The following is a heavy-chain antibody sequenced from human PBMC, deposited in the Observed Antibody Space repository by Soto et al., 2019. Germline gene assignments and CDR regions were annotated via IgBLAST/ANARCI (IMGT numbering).Heavy chain of an antibody. CDR1: GFTFSDYY. CDR2: ISSSSSYT. CDR3: ARDHNPDTYYDFWSGYYGPYYFDY. Sequence: QVQLVESGGGLVKPGGSLRLSCAASGFTFSDYYMSWIRQAPGKGLEWVSYISSSSSYTNYADSVKGRFTISRDNAKNSLYLQMNSLRAEDTAVYYCARDHNPDTYYDFWSGYYGPYYFDYWGQGTLVTVSS. D-gene: IGHD3-3*01. V-gene: IGHV3-11*06. J-gene: IGHJ4*02.